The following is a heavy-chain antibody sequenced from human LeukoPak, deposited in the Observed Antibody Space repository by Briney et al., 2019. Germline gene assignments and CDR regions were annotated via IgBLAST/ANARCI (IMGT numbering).Heavy chain of an antibody. CDR2: ISSSSGYI. D-gene: IGHD6-6*01. CDR3: AISVAARHLSFDY. CDR1: GFTFSSYS. Sequence: GGSLRLSCAASGFTFSSYSMNWVRQAPGKGLEWVSSISSSSGYIYYADSVKGRFTISRDNAKNSLYLQMNSLRAEDTAVYYCAISVAARHLSFDYWGQGTLVTVSS. J-gene: IGHJ4*02. V-gene: IGHV3-21*04.